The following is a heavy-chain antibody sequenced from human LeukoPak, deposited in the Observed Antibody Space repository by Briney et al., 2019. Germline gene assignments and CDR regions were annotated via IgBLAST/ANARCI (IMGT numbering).Heavy chain of an antibody. CDR2: MFHGGST. V-gene: IGHV4-38-2*02. CDR3: ARDSGTYHTLNS. J-gene: IGHJ4*02. CDR1: GYSISTDFY. Sequence: SETLSLTCAVSGYSISTDFYWGCLRQPPEKVQECIESMFHGGSTYYDASVKSLVTMSVDTSKNQFFLKLSSVTAEDTAVYYGARDSGTYHTLNSWGQGRLVTVSS. D-gene: IGHD1-26*01.